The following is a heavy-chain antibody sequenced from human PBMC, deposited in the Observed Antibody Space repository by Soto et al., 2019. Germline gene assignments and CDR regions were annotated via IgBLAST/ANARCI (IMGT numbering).Heavy chain of an antibody. CDR1: GGTFSSYA. CDR2: IIPIFGTA. J-gene: IGHJ5*02. V-gene: IGHV1-69*13. Sequence: SVKVSCKASGGTFSSYAISWVRQAPGQGLEWMGGIIPIFGTANYAQKFQGRVTITADESTSTAYMELSSLRSEDTAVYYCARAWSITYYYDSSGYSPRGFDPWAQGTLVTVSS. D-gene: IGHD3-22*01. CDR3: ARAWSITYYYDSSGYSPRGFDP.